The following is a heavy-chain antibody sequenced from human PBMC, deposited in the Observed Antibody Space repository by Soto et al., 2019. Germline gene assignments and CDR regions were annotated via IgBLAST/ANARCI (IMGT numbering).Heavy chain of an antibody. CDR2: IIPIFGTA. D-gene: IGHD5-18*01. V-gene: IGHV1-69*06. J-gene: IGHJ4*02. CDR1: GGTFSSYA. Sequence: QVQLVQSGAEVKKPGSSVKVSCKASGGTFSSYAISWVRQAPGQGLEWMGGIIPIFGTANYAQKFQGRVTITADNSTSTAYMELSSLRSEDTAVYYCARHKQGWLQRNFDYWGQGTLVTVSS. CDR3: ARHKQGWLQRNFDY.